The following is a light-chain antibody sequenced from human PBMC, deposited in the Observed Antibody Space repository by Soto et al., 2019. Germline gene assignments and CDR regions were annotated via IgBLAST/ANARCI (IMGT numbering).Light chain of an antibody. J-gene: IGKJ1*01. Sequence: DIHMTHSPSTLSASVGDRVTITFRASQSISSWLAWYQQKPGKAPKLLIYDASSLESGVPSRFSGSGSGTEFTLTISSLQPDDFATYYCQQYVTAFRSFGQGTKVDIK. CDR3: QQYVTAFRS. CDR1: QSISSW. CDR2: DAS. V-gene: IGKV1-5*01.